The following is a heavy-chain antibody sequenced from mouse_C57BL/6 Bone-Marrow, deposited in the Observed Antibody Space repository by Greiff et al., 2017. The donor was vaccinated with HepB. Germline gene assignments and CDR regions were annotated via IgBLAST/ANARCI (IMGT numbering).Heavy chain of an antibody. CDR1: GYTFTSYW. Sequence: QVQLQQPGAELVKPGASVKLSCKASGYTFTSYWMQWVKQRPGQGLEWIGGIDPSDSYTNYNQKFKGKATLTVATSSSTAYMQLSSLTSEDSAVYYCASLYYCGSWCFDVWGTGTTVTVSS. CDR2: IDPSDSYT. CDR3: ASLYYCGSWCFDV. V-gene: IGHV1-50*01. J-gene: IGHJ1*03. D-gene: IGHD1-1*01.